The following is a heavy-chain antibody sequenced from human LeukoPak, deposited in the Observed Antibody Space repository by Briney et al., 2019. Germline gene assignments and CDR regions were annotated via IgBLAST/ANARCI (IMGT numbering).Heavy chain of an antibody. D-gene: IGHD6-13*01. J-gene: IGHJ4*02. CDR2: IYSSGST. Sequence: PSETLSLTCTVSTGPITNYYWNWVRQPVGKGLEWIGRIYSSGSTNYNPSLKSRVTMSVDTSKNQFSLKLNSVTAADTAVYYCARGIMYDSSWYFDYWGQGTLVTVSS. CDR3: ARGIMYDSSWYFDY. CDR1: TGPITNYY. V-gene: IGHV4-4*07.